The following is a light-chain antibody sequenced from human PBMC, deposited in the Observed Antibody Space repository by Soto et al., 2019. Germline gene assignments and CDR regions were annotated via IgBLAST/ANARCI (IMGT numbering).Light chain of an antibody. J-gene: IGKJ1*01. CDR3: QQYGSSGT. Sequence: TQXPPPLSLSPGXXXXXXXRASQSVSSNLAWYHQXPGQAPRLLIYVAXNRATGIPARFSGSGYGTEFTLNISSLEPEDFAVYYCQQYGSSGTFGQGTKVDIK. CDR1: QSVSSN. CDR2: VAX. V-gene: IGKV3-20*01.